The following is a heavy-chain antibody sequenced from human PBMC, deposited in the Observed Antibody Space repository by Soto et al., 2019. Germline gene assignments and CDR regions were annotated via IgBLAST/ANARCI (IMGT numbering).Heavy chain of an antibody. D-gene: IGHD1-26*01. V-gene: IGHV3-15*01. CDR3: TTVGSYYSEDDAFDI. CDR2: IKSKTDGGTT. J-gene: IGHJ3*02. Sequence: EVQLVESGGGLVKPGGSLRLSCAASGFTFSNAWMSWVRQAPGKGLEWVGRIKSKTDGGTTDYAAPVKGRFTISRDDSKNTLYLQMNSLKTEDTAVYYCTTVGSYYSEDDAFDIWSQGTMVTVSS. CDR1: GFTFSNAW.